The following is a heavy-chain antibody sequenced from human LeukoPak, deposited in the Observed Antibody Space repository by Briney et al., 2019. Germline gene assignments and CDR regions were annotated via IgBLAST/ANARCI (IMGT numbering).Heavy chain of an antibody. J-gene: IGHJ4*02. Sequence: PGGSLRLYCAASGVTVSSNYMSWVRQAPGKGLEWVSVIYSGGSTYYADSVEGRFTISRDNSRNTLYLQMNSLRAEDTAVYYCATGTYGDYLDYWGQGTLVTVSS. V-gene: IGHV3-66*02. CDR3: ATGTYGDYLDY. CDR1: GVTVSSNY. D-gene: IGHD4-17*01. CDR2: IYSGGST.